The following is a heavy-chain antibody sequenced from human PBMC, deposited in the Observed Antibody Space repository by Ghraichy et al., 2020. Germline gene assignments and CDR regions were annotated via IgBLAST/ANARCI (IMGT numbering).Heavy chain of an antibody. J-gene: IGHJ6*02. V-gene: IGHV4-59*01. Sequence: SQTHSLTCTVSGGSISSYYWSWIRQPPGKGLEWIGYIYYSGSTNYNPSLKSRVTISVDTSKNQFSLKLSSVTAADTAVYYCARGLFGINYYYYGMDVWGQGTTVTVSS. CDR2: IYYSGST. CDR1: GGSISSYY. CDR3: ARGLFGINYYYYGMDV. D-gene: IGHD3-3*01.